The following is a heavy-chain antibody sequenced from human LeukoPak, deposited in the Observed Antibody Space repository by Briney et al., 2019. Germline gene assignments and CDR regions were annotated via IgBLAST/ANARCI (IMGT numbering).Heavy chain of an antibody. J-gene: IGHJ4*02. CDR1: GFTFSSYS. V-gene: IGHV3-21*01. CDR3: ARGLDSSSARDY. Sequence: GGSLRLSCAASGFTFSSYSMNWVRQAPGKGLEWVSSISSSSSYIYYADSVKGRFTISRDNAKNSLYLQMNSLRAEDTAMYYCARGLDSSSARDYWGQGTLVTVSS. CDR2: ISSSSSYI. D-gene: IGHD6-6*01.